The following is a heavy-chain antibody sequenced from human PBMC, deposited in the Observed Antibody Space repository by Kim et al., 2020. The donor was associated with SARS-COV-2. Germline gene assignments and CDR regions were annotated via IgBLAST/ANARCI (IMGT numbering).Heavy chain of an antibody. V-gene: IGHV3-9*01. D-gene: IGHD3-10*01. CDR1: GFTFDDYA. J-gene: IGHJ6*02. CDR2: ISWNSGSI. Sequence: GGSLRLSCAASGFTFDDYAMHWVRQAPGKGLEWVSGISWNSGSIGYADSVKGRFTISRDNAKNSLYLQMNSLRAEDTALYYCAKDAVWFGELSGSGMDVWGQGTTVTVSS. CDR3: AKDAVWFGELSGSGMDV.